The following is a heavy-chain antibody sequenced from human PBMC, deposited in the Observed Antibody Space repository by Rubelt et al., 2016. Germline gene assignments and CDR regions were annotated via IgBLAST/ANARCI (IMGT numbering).Heavy chain of an antibody. V-gene: IGHV1-18*01. CDR3: ASMYSSSWYRGWFDP. Sequence: QVQLVQSGAEVKKPGASVKVSCKASGYTFTSYGISWVRQAPGQGLEWMGWISAYNGKTNYAQKLQGRVTMTTDTSTSTAYMELRSLRSDDTAVYYCASMYSSSWYRGWFDPWGQGTLVTVSS. CDR1: GYTFTSYG. CDR2: ISAYNGKT. J-gene: IGHJ5*02. D-gene: IGHD6-13*01.